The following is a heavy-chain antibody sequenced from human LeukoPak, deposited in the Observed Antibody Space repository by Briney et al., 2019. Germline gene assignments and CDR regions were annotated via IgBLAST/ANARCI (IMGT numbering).Heavy chain of an antibody. J-gene: IGHJ4*02. V-gene: IGHV1-69*04. Sequence: ASVKVSCKASGGTFGSYAISWVRQAPGQGLEWMGRIIPILGIANYAQKFQGRVTITADKSTSTAYMELSSLRSEDTAVYYCARSRWLLRYYFDYWGQGTLVTVSS. CDR1: GGTFGSYA. CDR2: IIPILGIA. D-gene: IGHD5-24*01. CDR3: ARSRWLLRYYFDY.